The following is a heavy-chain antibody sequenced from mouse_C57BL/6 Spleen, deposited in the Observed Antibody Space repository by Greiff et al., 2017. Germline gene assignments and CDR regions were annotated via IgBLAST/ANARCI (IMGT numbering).Heavy chain of an antibody. V-gene: IGHV3-6*01. Sequence: VQLQQSGPGLVKPSQSLSLTCSVTGYSITSGYYWNWIRQFPGNKLEWMGYISYDGSNNYNPSLKNRISITRDTSKNQFFLKLNSVTTEDTATYDCARAPYGFHFDYWGQGTTVTVSS. D-gene: IGHD2-2*01. CDR2: ISYDGSN. J-gene: IGHJ2*01. CDR1: GYSITSGYY. CDR3: ARAPYGFHFDY.